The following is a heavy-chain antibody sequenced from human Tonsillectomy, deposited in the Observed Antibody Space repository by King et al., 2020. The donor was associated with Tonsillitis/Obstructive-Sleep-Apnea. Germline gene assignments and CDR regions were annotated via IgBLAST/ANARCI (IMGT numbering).Heavy chain of an antibody. CDR3: ATSLRLGEFPSYFDY. V-gene: IGHV1-24*01. CDR2: FYPEDGET. Sequence: QLVQSGAEVKKPGASVKVSCKVSGYTLTELSMHWVRQAPGKGLEWMGGFYPEDGETIYAQKFLGRVTMTEDTSTDTAYMELSSLRSEDTAVYYCATSLRLGEFPSYFDYWGQGTLVTVSS. J-gene: IGHJ4*02. CDR1: GYTLTELS. D-gene: IGHD3-16*01.